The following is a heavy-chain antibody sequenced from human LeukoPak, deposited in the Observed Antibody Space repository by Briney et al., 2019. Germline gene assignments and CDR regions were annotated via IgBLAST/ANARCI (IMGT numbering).Heavy chain of an antibody. CDR2: TYYRSKWYN. D-gene: IGHD6-19*01. V-gene: IGHV6-1*01. CDR3: ARATGQEEWLSWGIFDY. CDR1: GDSVSSNSAA. J-gene: IGHJ4*02. Sequence: SQTLSLACAISGDSVSSNSAAWNWIRQSPSRGLEWLGRTYYRSKWYNDYAVSVKSRITINPDTSKNQFSLQLNSVTPEDTAVYYCARATGQEEWLSWGIFDYWGQGTLVTVSS.